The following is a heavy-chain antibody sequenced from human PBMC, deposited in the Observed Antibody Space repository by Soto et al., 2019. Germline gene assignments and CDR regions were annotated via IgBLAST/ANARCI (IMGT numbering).Heavy chain of an antibody. Sequence: ASVKVSCKASGGTFSSYAISWVRQAPGQGLEWMGGIIPIFGTANYAQKFQGRVTITADESTSTAYMELSSLRSEDTAVYYCARDLKRDYYDSSGYYPGFDPWGQGTLVTVS. CDR1: GGTFSSYA. D-gene: IGHD3-22*01. V-gene: IGHV1-69*13. CDR2: IIPIFGTA. CDR3: ARDLKRDYYDSSGYYPGFDP. J-gene: IGHJ5*02.